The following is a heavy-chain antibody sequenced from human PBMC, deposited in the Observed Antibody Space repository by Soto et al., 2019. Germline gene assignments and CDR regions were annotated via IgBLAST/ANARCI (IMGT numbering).Heavy chain of an antibody. V-gene: IGHV4-39*01. D-gene: IGHD2-21*02. CDR3: ARHADSYYYYYMDV. J-gene: IGHJ6*03. CDR2: IYYSGST. CDR1: GGSISSSSYY. Sequence: SETLSLTCTVSGGSISSSSYYWGWIRQPPGKGLEWIGSIYYSGSTYYHPSLKSRVTISVDTAKNQFSLMLSSVTAADTAVYYCARHADSYYYYYMDVWGKGTTVTVSS.